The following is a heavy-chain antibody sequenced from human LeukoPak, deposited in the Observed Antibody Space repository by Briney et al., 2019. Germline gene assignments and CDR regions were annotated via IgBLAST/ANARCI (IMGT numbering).Heavy chain of an antibody. CDR3: ARQGYSYGYCFDY. D-gene: IGHD5-18*01. CDR1: GGSFSGYY. V-gene: IGHV4-34*01. CDR2: INHSGST. Sequence: SETLSLTCAVYGGSFSGYYWSWIRQPPGKGLEWIGEINHSGSTNYNPSLKSRVTISVDTSKNPSSLKLSSVTAADTAVYYCARQGYSYGYCFDYWGQGTLVTVSS. J-gene: IGHJ4*02.